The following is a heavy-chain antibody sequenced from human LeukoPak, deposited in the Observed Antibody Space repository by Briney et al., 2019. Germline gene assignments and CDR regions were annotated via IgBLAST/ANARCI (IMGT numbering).Heavy chain of an antibody. CDR3: TTYRNGHQ. Sequence: PGGSLKLSCATSGFTFSGFDIHWVRQASGKGLEWVGRIGTKTYNYATAYDASVKGRFTISRDDSEKTAYLQMNSLKTEDTAVYYCTTYRNGHQWGQGTLVTVPS. D-gene: IGHD1-1*01. CDR1: GFTFSGFD. J-gene: IGHJ4*02. CDR2: IGTKTYNYAT. V-gene: IGHV3-73*01.